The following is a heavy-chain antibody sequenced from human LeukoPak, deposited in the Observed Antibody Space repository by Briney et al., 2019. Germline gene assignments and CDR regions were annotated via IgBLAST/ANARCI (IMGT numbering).Heavy chain of an antibody. CDR2: ISSSSSYI. J-gene: IGHJ4*02. CDR1: GFTFSSCD. D-gene: IGHD4-11*01. CDR3: ARDMGYSNHRHFDY. Sequence: GGSLRLSCAASGFTFSSCDMNWVRQAPGKGLEWVSSISSSSSYIYYADSVKGRFTISRDNAKNSLYLQMNSLRAEDTAVYYCARDMGYSNHRHFDYWGQGTLVTVSS. V-gene: IGHV3-21*01.